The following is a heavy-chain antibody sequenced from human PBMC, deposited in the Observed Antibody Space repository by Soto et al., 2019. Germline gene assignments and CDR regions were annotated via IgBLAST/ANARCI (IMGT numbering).Heavy chain of an antibody. CDR2: ISGSGGYT. CDR1: GLTFSSYA. CDR3: AKRFRGVLLNPEVD. D-gene: IGHD3-10*01. Sequence: EVQLLESGGDLVQPGGSLRRSCAASGLTFSSYAMSWVRQAPGKALGWVAVISGSGGYTDYADYVKGRVTISRDNSKNTLYLQMNSLRAEDTALYYCAKRFRGVLLNPEVDWGQGALVTVSS. V-gene: IGHV3-23*01. J-gene: IGHJ4*02.